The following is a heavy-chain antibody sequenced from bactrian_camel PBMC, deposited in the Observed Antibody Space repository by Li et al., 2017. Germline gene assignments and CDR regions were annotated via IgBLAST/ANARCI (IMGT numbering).Heavy chain of an antibody. D-gene: IGHD1*01. J-gene: IGHJ4*01. CDR2: IDSDGKV. Sequence: HVQLVESGGGSVQAGGSLRLSCAASGDTILNTYCMGWFRQAPGKEREGVAAIDSDGKVHYVDSVKGRFTISRNYAERTVFLQMDSLKPEDAGTYTCAAAAKCRPYAWTGPNSEVSLYWGRGTQVTVS. CDR3: AAAAKCRPYAWTGPNSEVSLY. CDR1: GDTILNTYC. V-gene: IGHV3S53*01.